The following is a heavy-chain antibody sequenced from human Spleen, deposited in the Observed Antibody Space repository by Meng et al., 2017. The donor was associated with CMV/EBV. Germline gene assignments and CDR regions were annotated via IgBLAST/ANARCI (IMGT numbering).Heavy chain of an antibody. CDR3: AREGDYDFWSGYGGNYYYGMDV. V-gene: IGHV3-48*04. Sequence: GGSLRLSCAASGFTFSSYSMNWVRQAPGKGLEWVSYISSSSSTIYYADSVKGRFTISRDNAKNSLYLQMNSLRAEDTAVYYCAREGDYDFWSGYGGNYYYGMDVWGQGTTVTVSS. J-gene: IGHJ6*02. D-gene: IGHD3-3*01. CDR2: ISSSSSTI. CDR1: GFTFSSYS.